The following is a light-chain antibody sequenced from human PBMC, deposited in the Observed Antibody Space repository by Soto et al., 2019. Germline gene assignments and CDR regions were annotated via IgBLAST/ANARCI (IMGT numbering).Light chain of an antibody. CDR2: DVN. Sequence: QSVLTQPASVSGSPGQSIAISCTGTSSDVGSYNTVSWYQQYPGKAPKLMIHDVNNRRSGISDRFSGSKSGNTASLTISGLQAEDEADYYCSSFTSSTSYVCGTGTKLTVL. CDR1: SSDVGSYNT. V-gene: IGLV2-14*03. CDR3: SSFTSSTSYV. J-gene: IGLJ1*01.